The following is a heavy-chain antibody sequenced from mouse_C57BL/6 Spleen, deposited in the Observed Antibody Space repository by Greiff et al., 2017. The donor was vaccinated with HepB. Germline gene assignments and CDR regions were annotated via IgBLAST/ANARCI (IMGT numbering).Heavy chain of an antibody. CDR3: ARPYSNPYAMDY. CDR2: INPSSGYT. CDR1: GYTFTSYW. Sequence: QVQLKQSGAELAKPGASVKLSCKASGYTFTSYWMHWVKQRPGQGLEWIGNINPSSGYTKYNQKFKDKATLTADKSSSTAYMQLSSLTYEDSAVYYCARPYSNPYAMDYWGQGTSVTVSS. V-gene: IGHV1-7*01. J-gene: IGHJ4*01. D-gene: IGHD2-5*01.